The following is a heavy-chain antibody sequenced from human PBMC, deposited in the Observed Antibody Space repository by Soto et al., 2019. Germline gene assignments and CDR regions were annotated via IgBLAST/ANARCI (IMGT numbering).Heavy chain of an antibody. CDR3: ARNFNWNNRGAGPFDY. D-gene: IGHD1-20*01. J-gene: IGHJ4*02. V-gene: IGHV3-21*01. CDR2: ISSSSSYI. CDR1: GFTFSSYS. Sequence: GGSLRLSCAASGFTFSSYSMNWVRQAPGKGLEWVSSISSSSSYIYYADSGKGRFTISRDNAKNSLYLQMNSLRAEDTAVYYCARNFNWNNRGAGPFDYWGQGTLVTVSS.